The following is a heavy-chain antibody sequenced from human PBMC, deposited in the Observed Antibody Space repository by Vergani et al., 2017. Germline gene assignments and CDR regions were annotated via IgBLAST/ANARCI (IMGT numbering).Heavy chain of an antibody. D-gene: IGHD6-19*01. CDR2: IIPILGIA. Sequence: QVQLVQSGAEVKKPGSSVKVSCKASGGTFSSYAISWVRQAPGKGLEWMGRIIPILGIANYAQKFQGRVTITADKSTSTAYMELSRLRSDDTAVYYCARERHSSGWFLALDPWGQGTLVTVSS. CDR3: ARERHSSGWFLALDP. CDR1: GGTFSSYA. V-gene: IGHV1-69*04. J-gene: IGHJ5*02.